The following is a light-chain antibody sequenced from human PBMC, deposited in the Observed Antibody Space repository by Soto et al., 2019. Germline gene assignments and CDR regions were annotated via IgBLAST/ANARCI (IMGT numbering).Light chain of an antibody. Sequence: EIVLTQSPGTLSLSPGERATLSCRTSQIPYSNSLAWYQLKPGQAPRLLIYGVSNRATGIPDRFSGSGSGTDFTLTISRLEPEDYAVYYCQHYGYSPYTFGQGTKVEIK. CDR2: GVS. CDR1: QIPYSNS. V-gene: IGKV3-20*01. J-gene: IGKJ2*01. CDR3: QHYGYSPYT.